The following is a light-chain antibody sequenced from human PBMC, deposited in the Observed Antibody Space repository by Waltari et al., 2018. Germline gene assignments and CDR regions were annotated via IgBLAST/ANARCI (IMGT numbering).Light chain of an antibody. J-gene: IGKJ3*01. CDR1: QGISKY. Sequence: DIQMTQSPSSLSASVGDRGTLTCRASQGISKYLAWYQQKPGKVPKLLIYVASTLQSGVPSRFSGSGSGTDFTLTISSLQPEDVATYYCQKYNSAPLTFGPGTKVDIK. CDR2: VAS. CDR3: QKYNSAPLT. V-gene: IGKV1-27*01.